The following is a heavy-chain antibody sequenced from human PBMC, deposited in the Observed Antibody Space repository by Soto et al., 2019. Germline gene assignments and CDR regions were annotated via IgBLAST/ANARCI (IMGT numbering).Heavy chain of an antibody. J-gene: IGHJ5*02. CDR2: IYYSGST. CDR1: GGSISSYY. D-gene: IGHD3-3*01. Sequence: SETLSLTCTVSGGSISSYYWSWIRQPPGKGLEWIGNIYYSGSTNYNPSLKSRVTISVDTSKNQFSLKLSSVTAADTAVYYCASYYDFWSGYYPPRGFDPWGQGTLVTVSS. V-gene: IGHV4-59*08. CDR3: ASYYDFWSGYYPPRGFDP.